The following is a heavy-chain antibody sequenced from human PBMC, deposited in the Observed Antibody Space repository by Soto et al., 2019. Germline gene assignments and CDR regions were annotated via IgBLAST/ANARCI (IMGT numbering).Heavy chain of an antibody. CDR1: GFKFDDKT. Sequence: VQLVESGRGLVQPGRSLRLSCAASGFKFDDKTMHWVRQAPGKGLEWVSGISWNSGSVGYADSVKGRFTISRDNAKNSLYLQMNSLRAEDTAFYYCVKGGVSLFDSWGQGTLVTVSS. V-gene: IGHV3-9*01. D-gene: IGHD3-16*01. J-gene: IGHJ4*02. CDR2: ISWNSGSV. CDR3: VKGGVSLFDS.